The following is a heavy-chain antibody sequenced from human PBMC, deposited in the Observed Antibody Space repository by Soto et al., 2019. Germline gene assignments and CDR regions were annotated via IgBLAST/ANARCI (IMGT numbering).Heavy chain of an antibody. CDR1: RFTFSSYA. V-gene: IGHV3-30*18. D-gene: IGHD3-22*01. CDR3: GKDLHHSSGYFFTVRLNAMDV. J-gene: IGHJ6*01. Sequence: GGSLRLSCAASRFTFSSYAMQWVRQAPGKGLEWVALMSYDGTNEYYADSVKGRFTISRDNSKNTLFLQINSLRAEDTAVYYCGKDLHHSSGYFFTVRLNAMDVWGQGTTVTVSS. CDR2: MSYDGTNE.